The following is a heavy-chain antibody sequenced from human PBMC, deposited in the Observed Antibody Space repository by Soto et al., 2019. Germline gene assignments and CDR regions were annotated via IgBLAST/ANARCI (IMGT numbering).Heavy chain of an antibody. CDR2: ISSNGGST. CDR1: GFTFSSYA. Sequence: EVQLVESGGGLVQPGGSLRLSCAASGFTFSSYAMHWVRQAPGKGLEYVSAISSNGGSTYYANSVKGRFTISRDNSKNTLYRQMGSLRAEDMAVYYCAREGIRYCSGGSWFQTYWYFDLWGRGTLVTVSS. CDR3: AREGIRYCSGGSWFQTYWYFDL. J-gene: IGHJ2*01. V-gene: IGHV3-64*01. D-gene: IGHD2-15*01.